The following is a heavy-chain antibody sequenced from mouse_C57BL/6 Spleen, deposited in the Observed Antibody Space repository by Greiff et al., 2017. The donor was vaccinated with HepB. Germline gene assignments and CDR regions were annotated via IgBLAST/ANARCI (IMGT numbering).Heavy chain of an antibody. D-gene: IGHD2-4*01. J-gene: IGHJ3*01. CDR3: ARGDDYAGFAY. Sequence: VQLQQSGADLAKPGASVKLSCKASGYTFTSYWMHWVKQRPGQGLEWVGYINPSSGYTKYNQKFKDKSTLTADKSSSTTYMQLSSLTYEDSAVYYCARGDDYAGFAYWGQGTLVTVSA. CDR2: INPSSGYT. CDR1: GYTFTSYW. V-gene: IGHV1-7*01.